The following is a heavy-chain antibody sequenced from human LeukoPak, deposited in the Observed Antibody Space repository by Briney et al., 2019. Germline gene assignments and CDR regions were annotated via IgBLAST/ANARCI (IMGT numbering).Heavy chain of an antibody. CDR1: GYTFTGYY. CDR2: INPNSGGT. J-gene: IGHJ4*02. CDR3: ARLLDFAMYYFDY. D-gene: IGHD3/OR15-3a*01. V-gene: IGHV1-2*02. Sequence: GASVKVSCKASGYTFTGYYMHWVRQAPGQGLEWMGWINPNSGGTNYAQKFQGRVTMTRDTSISTAYMELSRLRSDDTAVYYCARLLDFAMYYFDYWGQGTLVTVSS.